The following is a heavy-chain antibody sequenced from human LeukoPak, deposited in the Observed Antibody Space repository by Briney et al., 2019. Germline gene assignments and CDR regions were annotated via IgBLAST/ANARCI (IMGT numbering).Heavy chain of an antibody. CDR2: IYPGDSDT. D-gene: IGHD2-15*01. CDR1: GYSFTSYW. Sequence: GESLKISCKGSGYSFTSYWIGWVRQMPGKGLEWMGIIYPGDSDTRYSPSFQGQVTISADKSISTVYLQWSSLKASDTAMYYCARHPTYCSGGSCYLLNGMDVWGQGTTVTVSS. CDR3: ARHPTYCSGGSCYLLNGMDV. V-gene: IGHV5-51*01. J-gene: IGHJ6*02.